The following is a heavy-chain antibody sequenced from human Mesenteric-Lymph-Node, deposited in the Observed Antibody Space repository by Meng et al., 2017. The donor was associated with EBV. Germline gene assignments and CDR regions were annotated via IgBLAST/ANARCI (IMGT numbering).Heavy chain of an antibody. CDR2: ISGSGGST. J-gene: IGHJ4*02. CDR1: GFTFNSYA. V-gene: IGHV3-23*04. CDR3: AKGSLAATRVCFDD. D-gene: IGHD2-15*01. Sequence: EVQLVESXXGLVQXGGSLRFSCPASGFTFNSYAMSWVRQAPGKGLEWVSGISGSGGSTYNADSVKGRFTISRDNSKHTLYLQMNTLRAEDTAVYYCAKGSLAATRVCFDDWGQGTLVTVSS.